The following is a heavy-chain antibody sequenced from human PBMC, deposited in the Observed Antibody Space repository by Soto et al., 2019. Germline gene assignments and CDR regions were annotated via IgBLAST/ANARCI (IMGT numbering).Heavy chain of an antibody. J-gene: IGHJ5*02. CDR1: GGTFSSYA. CDR2: IIPIFGTA. V-gene: IGHV1-69*01. Sequence: QVQLVQSGAEVKKPGSSVKVSCKASGGTFSSYAISWVRQAPGQGLEWMGGIIPIFGTANYAQKFQGRVTITADESTSTAYMELSSLRAEDTAVYYCARDGTFCGGDCLNWFDPWGQGTLVTVSS. D-gene: IGHD2-21*02. CDR3: ARDGTFCGGDCLNWFDP.